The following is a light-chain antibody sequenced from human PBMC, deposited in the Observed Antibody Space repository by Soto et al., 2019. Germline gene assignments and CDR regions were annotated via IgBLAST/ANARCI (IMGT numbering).Light chain of an antibody. J-gene: IGLJ2*01. Sequence: QSVLTQPPSVSGAPGQRVTISCTGSSSNIGAGYNVHWYQHLPGTAPKLLIYVNSNRPSGVPDRFSGSKSGTSASLAITGLQAEDEADYYCQSYDSSLSVVSGGGTKVTVL. CDR3: QSYDSSLSVV. CDR2: VNS. V-gene: IGLV1-40*01. CDR1: SSNIGAGYN.